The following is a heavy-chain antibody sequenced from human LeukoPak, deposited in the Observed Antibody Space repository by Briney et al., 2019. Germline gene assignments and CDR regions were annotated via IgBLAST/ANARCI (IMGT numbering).Heavy chain of an antibody. CDR1: GGSITSYY. Sequence: SETLSLTCIVSGGSITSYYWSWIRQPPGKGLEWIGYIYYSGSTNYNPSLKNRVTVSVDTSKNQFSLKLSSVTAADTAVYYCARVRGSTSWHYFDYWGREPWSPSPQ. D-gene: IGHD6-13*01. J-gene: IGHJ4*02. CDR2: IYYSGST. CDR3: ARVRGSTSWHYFDY. V-gene: IGHV4-59*01.